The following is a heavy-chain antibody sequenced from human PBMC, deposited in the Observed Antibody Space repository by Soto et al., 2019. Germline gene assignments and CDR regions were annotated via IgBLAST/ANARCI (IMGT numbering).Heavy chain of an antibody. J-gene: IGHJ4*02. CDR1: GFTFSSFG. CDR2: ISDSGGST. D-gene: IGHD4-4*01. Sequence: LRLSCAASGFTFSSFGMNWVRQAPGKGLEWVSLISDSGGSTYHADSVKGRFTISRDNSKNTLYLQMNSLRAEDTAVYYCAKAATITTLYNFDFWGQGTLVTVSS. CDR3: AKAATITTLYNFDF. V-gene: IGHV3-23*01.